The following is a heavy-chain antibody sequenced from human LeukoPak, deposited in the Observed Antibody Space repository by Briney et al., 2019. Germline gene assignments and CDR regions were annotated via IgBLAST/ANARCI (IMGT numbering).Heavy chain of an antibody. J-gene: IGHJ5*02. CDR3: ARDTKRSRARWENLGFDP. V-gene: IGHV1-18*01. CDR1: GYTFTSYG. Sequence: GASVKVSCKASGYTFTSYGISWVRQAPGHGLEWMGYIITYNGNTNYAQKLQGRVTMTTDTSTSTAYMELRSLRSDDTAVYYCARDTKRSRARWENLGFDPWGQGTLVTVSS. CDR2: IITYNGNT. D-gene: IGHD1-26*01.